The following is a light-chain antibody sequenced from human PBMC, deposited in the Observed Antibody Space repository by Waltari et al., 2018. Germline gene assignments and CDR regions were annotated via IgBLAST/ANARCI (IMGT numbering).Light chain of an antibody. Sequence: QSALTQPPSASGSPGQSVTISCTGTSRDVGAYNYVSWYQQSPGNAPKLMIYEVTKRPSGVPDRFSASKSGNTASLTVSGLQAEDEADYYCSSYAGNNNCVFGTGTKVTVL. CDR3: SSYAGNNNCV. CDR2: EVT. J-gene: IGLJ1*01. CDR1: SRDVGAYNY. V-gene: IGLV2-8*01.